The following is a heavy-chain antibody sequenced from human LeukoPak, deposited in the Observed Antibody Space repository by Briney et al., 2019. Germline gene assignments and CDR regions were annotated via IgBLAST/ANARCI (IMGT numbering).Heavy chain of an antibody. J-gene: IGHJ5*02. CDR1: GFTFSPLG. D-gene: IGHD3-16*02. Sequence: GGSLRLSCAASGFTFSPLGMNWVRQAPGRGLEWVSYISSSGSTIYYADSVKGRFTISRDNAKNSLYLQMNSLRAEDTAVYYCAREGYYDYVWGSYRHGNWFDPWGQGTLVTVSS. CDR2: ISSSGSTI. V-gene: IGHV3-48*03. CDR3: AREGYYDYVWGSYRHGNWFDP.